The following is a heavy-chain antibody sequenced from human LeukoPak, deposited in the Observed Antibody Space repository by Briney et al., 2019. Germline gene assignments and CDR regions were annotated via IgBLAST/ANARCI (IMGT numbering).Heavy chain of an antibody. Sequence: GASVKVSCKTSGYPFRNYDINWVRQATGQGLEWMGWINLHSGKTGYAQKFQGRVTMTTDTSASTAYMELSSLRSEDTAVYYCARLSSHYGDYKVDPWGQGTLVTVSS. D-gene: IGHD4-17*01. CDR1: GYPFRNYD. J-gene: IGHJ5*02. CDR3: ARLSSHYGDYKVDP. CDR2: INLHSGKT. V-gene: IGHV1-8*01.